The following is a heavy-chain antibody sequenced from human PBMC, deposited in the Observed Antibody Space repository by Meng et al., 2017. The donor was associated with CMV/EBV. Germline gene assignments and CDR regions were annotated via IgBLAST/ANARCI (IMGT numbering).Heavy chain of an antibody. CDR1: GGSIISSSYY. D-gene: IGHD1-26*01. J-gene: IGHJ4*02. Sequence: GSLRLSCTVSGGSIISSSYYWGWIRQPPGKGLEWIGSIYYSGSTYYNPSLKSRVTISVDTSKNQFSLKLSSVTAADTAVYYCARLQWELLTLAAGMGWGQGTLVTVSS. CDR2: IYYSGST. CDR3: ARLQWELLTLAAGMG. V-gene: IGHV4-39*01.